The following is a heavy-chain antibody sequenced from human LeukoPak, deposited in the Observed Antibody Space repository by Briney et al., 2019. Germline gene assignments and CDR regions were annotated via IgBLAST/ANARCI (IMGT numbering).Heavy chain of an antibody. CDR1: GGTFSSYA. D-gene: IGHD6-25*01. Sequence: GATVKVSCKASGGTFSSYAISWVRQAPGQGLEWMGRIIPILGIANYAQKFQGRVTITADKSTSTAYMELSSLRSEDTAVYYCASAGKAARTIDYWGQGTLVTVSS. V-gene: IGHV1-69*04. CDR3: ASAGKAARTIDY. J-gene: IGHJ4*02. CDR2: IIPILGIA.